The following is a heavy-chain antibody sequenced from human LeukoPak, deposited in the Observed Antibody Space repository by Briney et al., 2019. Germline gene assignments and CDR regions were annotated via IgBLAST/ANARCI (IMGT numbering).Heavy chain of an antibody. Sequence: PSETLSLTCAVSGYSISSGYYWGWIRQPPGKGLEWIGSIYHSGSTYYSPSLKSRVTISVDTSKNQFSLKLSSVTAADTAVYYCASPFHWGQGTLVTVSS. CDR3: ASPFH. J-gene: IGHJ4*02. V-gene: IGHV4-38-2*01. CDR1: GYSISSGYY. CDR2: IYHSGST.